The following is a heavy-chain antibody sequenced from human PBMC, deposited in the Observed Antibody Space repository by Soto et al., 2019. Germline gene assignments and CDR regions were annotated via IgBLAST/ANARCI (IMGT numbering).Heavy chain of an antibody. Sequence: VASVKFSCKVSGYTLTELSMHWVRQAPGKGLEWMGGFDPEDGETIYAQKFQGRVTMTEDTSTDTAYMELSSLRSEDTAVYYCATDRSGPASKIYYGMDVWGQGTTVTVSS. CDR1: GYTLTELS. CDR3: ATDRSGPASKIYYGMDV. CDR2: FDPEDGET. J-gene: IGHJ6*02. D-gene: IGHD2-15*01. V-gene: IGHV1-24*01.